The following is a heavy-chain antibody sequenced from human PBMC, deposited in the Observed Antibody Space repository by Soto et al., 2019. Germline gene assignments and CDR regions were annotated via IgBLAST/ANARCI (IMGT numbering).Heavy chain of an antibody. V-gene: IGHV3-30-3*01. D-gene: IGHD3-3*01. Sequence: PGGSLRLSCAASGFTFSSYAMHWVRQAPGKGLEWVAVISYDGSNKYYADSVKGRFTISRDNSKNTLYLQMNSLRAEDTAVYYCARXYYDFWSGYWGSYGMDVWGQGTTVTVSS. CDR1: GFTFSSYA. CDR3: ARXYYDFWSGYWGSYGMDV. CDR2: ISYDGSNK. J-gene: IGHJ6*02.